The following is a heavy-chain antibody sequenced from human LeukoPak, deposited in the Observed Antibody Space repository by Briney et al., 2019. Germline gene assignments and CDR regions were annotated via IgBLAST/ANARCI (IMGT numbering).Heavy chain of an antibody. CDR3: ARNPYGHYDSGPIFGN. J-gene: IGHJ4*02. V-gene: IGHV3-21*01. CDR1: GFTFSSYS. CDR2: ITSSSSYI. Sequence: GGSLRLSCAASGFTFSSYSMNWVRQAPGKGLEWVSSITSSSSYIYYADSLKGRFTISRDNAKNSLYLQMNSLRAEDTAVYYCARNPYGHYDSGPIFGNWGQGTLVTVSS. D-gene: IGHD3-22*01.